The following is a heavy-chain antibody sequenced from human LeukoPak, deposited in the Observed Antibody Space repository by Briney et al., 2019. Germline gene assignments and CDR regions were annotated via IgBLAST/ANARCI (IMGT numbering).Heavy chain of an antibody. CDR2: ISSGSSYI. J-gene: IGHJ4*02. CDR3: ARSTTVVSAIFDY. V-gene: IGHV3-21*01. Sequence: GGSLRPSCAASGFTFSSYSMNWVRQAPGKGLEWVSSISSGSSYIYYADSVKGRFTISRDNSKNTLYLQMNSLRAEDTAVYYCARSTTVVSAIFDYWGQGTLVTVSS. D-gene: IGHD4-23*01. CDR1: GFTFSSYS.